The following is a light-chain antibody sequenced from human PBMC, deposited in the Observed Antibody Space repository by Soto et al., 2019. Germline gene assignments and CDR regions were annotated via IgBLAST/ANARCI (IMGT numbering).Light chain of an antibody. Sequence: EIVLTQSPGTLSLSPGDRATLSCRASQTVSFSYLAWYQQKPGQAPRLLIYGASSRATGIPGRFSGSESGTDFTLTISRLEPEDFAVYYCQQYNNWPLTFGGGTKVEIK. CDR3: QQYNNWPLT. J-gene: IGKJ4*01. V-gene: IGKV3-20*01. CDR1: QTVSFSY. CDR2: GAS.